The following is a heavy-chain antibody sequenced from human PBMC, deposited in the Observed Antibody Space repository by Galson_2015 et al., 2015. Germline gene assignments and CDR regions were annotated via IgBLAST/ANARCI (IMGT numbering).Heavy chain of an antibody. CDR1: GGSFSSGNYF. CDR3: ASDTKGHYDSSGTGFDP. D-gene: IGHD3-22*01. Sequence: TLSLTCTVSGGSFSSGNYFWSWIRQHPGKGLEWIAYIYYSGSTYYNPSLKSRLTISIDTSKNQFSLKLSSVTAADTAVYYCASDTKGHYDSSGTGFDPWGQGTLVTVSS. CDR2: IYYSGST. V-gene: IGHV4-31*03. J-gene: IGHJ5*02.